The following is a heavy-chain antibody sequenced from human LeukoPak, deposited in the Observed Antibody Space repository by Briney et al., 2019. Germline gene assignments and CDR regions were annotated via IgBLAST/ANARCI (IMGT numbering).Heavy chain of an antibody. J-gene: IGHJ4*02. V-gene: IGHV4-59*02. CDR1: GASVSSDY. Sequence: SSETLSLTCSVSGASVSSDYWNWIRQSPGRGLEWIGYTHYRGDINYNPSLKSRLTMSVDASSNQVSLKLSSVTAADAAVYYCGRNLGSGSDHWDQGTLVTVSS. CDR2: THYRGDI. CDR3: GRNLGSGSDH. D-gene: IGHD3-10*01.